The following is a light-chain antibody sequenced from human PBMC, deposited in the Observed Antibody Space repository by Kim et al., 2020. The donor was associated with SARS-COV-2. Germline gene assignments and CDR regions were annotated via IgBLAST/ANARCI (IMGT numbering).Light chain of an antibody. J-gene: IGLJ1*01. CDR3: CSYAGSYTFG. Sequence: QSALTQPPSVSGSPGQSVTISCTGTSSDVGGYSYVSWYQQYPGKAPKLMLYDVNKRPSGVPDRFSGSKSGNTASLSFSGLQAEDEADYYCCSYAGSYTFGFGTGTKVTVL. CDR1: SSDVGGYSY. V-gene: IGLV2-11*01. CDR2: DVN.